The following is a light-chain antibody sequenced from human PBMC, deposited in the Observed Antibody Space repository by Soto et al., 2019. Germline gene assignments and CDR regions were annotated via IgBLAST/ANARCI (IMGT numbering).Light chain of an antibody. CDR1: SSDVGGYNY. Sequence: QSVLTQTASVSGSPGQSITISCTGTSSDVGGYNYVSWYQQHPGKAPKLMIYDVSNRPSGLSNRFSGSKTGNTASLTISGLQAEDEADYYCSSYTRSSTLYVFGTGTKLTVL. CDR3: SSYTRSSTLYV. V-gene: IGLV2-14*01. J-gene: IGLJ1*01. CDR2: DVS.